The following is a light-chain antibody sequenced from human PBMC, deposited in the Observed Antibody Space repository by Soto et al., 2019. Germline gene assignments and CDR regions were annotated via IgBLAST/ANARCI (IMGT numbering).Light chain of an antibody. CDR1: QSISSW. Sequence: DIQMTQSPSTLSASVGDRVTITCRASQSISSWLAWYQQKPGKAPKLLIYDASSLESGVPSRFSVSGSGTEFTLTISSLQPDDVATYYCQQYNSYPALTFGGGTKVDIK. CDR3: QQYNSYPALT. J-gene: IGKJ4*01. V-gene: IGKV1-5*01. CDR2: DAS.